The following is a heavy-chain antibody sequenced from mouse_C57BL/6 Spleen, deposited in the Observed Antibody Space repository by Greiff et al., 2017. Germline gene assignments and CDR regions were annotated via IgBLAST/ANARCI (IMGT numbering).Heavy chain of an antibody. Sequence: QVQLQQSGAELVKPGASVKLSCKASGYTFTSYWMHWVKQRPGQGLEWIGMIHPNSGSTNYNEKFKSKATLTVDKSSSTAYMQLSSLTSEDSAVYYCAREGYGSSYAWFAYWGQGTLVTVSA. D-gene: IGHD1-1*01. CDR1: GYTFTSYW. J-gene: IGHJ3*01. CDR2: IHPNSGST. V-gene: IGHV1-64*01. CDR3: AREGYGSSYAWFAY.